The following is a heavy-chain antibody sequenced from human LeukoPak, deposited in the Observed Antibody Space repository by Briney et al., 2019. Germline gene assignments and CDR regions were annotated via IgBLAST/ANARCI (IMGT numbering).Heavy chain of an antibody. CDR1: GYTFTGYY. CDR2: INPNSGGT. CDR3: ARDRRISTASITIFFYHYGMDV. D-gene: IGHD3-3*01. J-gene: IGHJ6*02. V-gene: IGHV1-2*02. Sequence: ASVKVSCKASGYTFTGYYMHWVRQAPGQGLEWMGWINPNSGGTNYAQKSQGRVTMTRDTSISTAYMELSRLRSDDTAVYYCARDRRISTASITIFFYHYGMDVWGQGTTVTVSS.